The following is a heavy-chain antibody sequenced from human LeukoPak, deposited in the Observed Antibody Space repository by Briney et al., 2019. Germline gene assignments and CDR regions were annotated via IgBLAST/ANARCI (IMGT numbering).Heavy chain of an antibody. CDR2: ISSSGSTI. CDR1: GFTFSSYE. CDR3: ARGWYDYVWGSYPWPFDY. Sequence: PGGSLRLSCAASGFTFSSYEMNWVRQAPGKGLEWVSYISSSGSTIYYADSVKGRFTISRDNAKNSPYLQMNSLRAEDTAVYYCARGWYDYVWGSYPWPFDYWGQGTLVTVSS. J-gene: IGHJ4*02. D-gene: IGHD3-16*02. V-gene: IGHV3-48*03.